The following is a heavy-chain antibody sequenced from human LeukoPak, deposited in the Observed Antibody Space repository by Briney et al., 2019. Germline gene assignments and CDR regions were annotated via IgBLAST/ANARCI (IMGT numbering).Heavy chain of an antibody. CDR1: GGSISSGDYY. CDR2: IFYGGSA. D-gene: IGHD3-10*01. J-gene: IGHJ4*02. V-gene: IGHV4-31*03. Sequence: KTSETLSLTCTVSGGSISSGDYYWNWIRQHPEKSLEWIGYIFYGGSAYYNPSLKSRVTISVDTSKNQFSLKLSSVTAADTAVYYCARGSTLIRGFDYWGQGTLVTVSS. CDR3: ARGSTLIRGFDY.